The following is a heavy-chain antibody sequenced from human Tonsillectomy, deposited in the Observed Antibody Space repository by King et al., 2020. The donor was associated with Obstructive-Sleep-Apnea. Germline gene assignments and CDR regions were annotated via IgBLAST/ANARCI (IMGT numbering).Heavy chain of an antibody. Sequence: QLVQSGAEVKKPGSSVKVSCKASGGTFSSYAISWVRQAPGQGLEWMGGIIPILGIANYAQKFQGRVTITADKSTSTAYMELSSLRSEDTAVYYCARAPTKTGTTSGGMDVWGQGTTVTVSS. V-gene: IGHV1-69*09. CDR3: ARAPTKTGTTSGGMDV. J-gene: IGHJ6*02. CDR1: GGTFSSYA. CDR2: IIPILGIA. D-gene: IGHD1/OR15-1a*01.